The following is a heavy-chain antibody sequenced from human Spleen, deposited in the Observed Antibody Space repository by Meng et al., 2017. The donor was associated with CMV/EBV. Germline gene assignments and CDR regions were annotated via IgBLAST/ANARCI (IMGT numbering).Heavy chain of an antibody. D-gene: IGHD2-15*01. CDR3: ARVVVRCGYGFSVDH. V-gene: IGHV1-46*01. J-gene: IGHJ4*02. CDR2: YSPSGGST. Sequence: SRDAFSSYYIHWVRRAPGREPQRMGTYSPSGGSTSDAKKFHGSVTMTRDTSASTVNMELSSLRSEDTAVYYCARVVVRCGYGFSVDHWGQGTLVTVSS. CDR1: RDAFSSYY.